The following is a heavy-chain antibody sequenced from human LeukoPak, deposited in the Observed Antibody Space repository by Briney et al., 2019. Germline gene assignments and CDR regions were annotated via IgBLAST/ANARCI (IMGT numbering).Heavy chain of an antibody. CDR1: GGTFSSYT. J-gene: IGHJ3*02. CDR2: IIPILGIA. Sequence: GASVKVSCKASGGTFSSYTISWVRQAPGQGLEWMGRIIPILGIANYAQKFKGRVTITTDESTSTAYMELSSLPPGDTAVYYCARGGDDERGGAFDIWGQGTMVTVSS. D-gene: IGHD2-21*02. V-gene: IGHV1-69*16. CDR3: ARGGDDERGGAFDI.